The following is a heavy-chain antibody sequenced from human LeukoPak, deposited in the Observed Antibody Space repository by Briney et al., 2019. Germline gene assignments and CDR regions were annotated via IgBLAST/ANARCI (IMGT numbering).Heavy chain of an antibody. CDR2: IKQDGSEK. J-gene: IGHJ4*02. CDR1: GFTFSSYW. D-gene: IGHD5-18*01. CDR3: ARDLAYSRLDY. Sequence: GGSLRLSCAASGFTFSSYWMSWVRQAPGKGLEWVANIKQDGSEKYYVDSVKGRFTISRDNAKNSLYLQMNSLRVEDTAFYYCARDLAYSRLDYWGQGMLVTVSS. V-gene: IGHV3-7*01.